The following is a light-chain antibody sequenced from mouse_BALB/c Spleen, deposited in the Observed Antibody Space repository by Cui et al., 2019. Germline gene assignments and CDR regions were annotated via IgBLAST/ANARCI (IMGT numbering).Light chain of an antibody. CDR3: QQYSKLPWT. CDR1: EEISTY. J-gene: IGKJ1*01. V-gene: IGKV10-95*01. CDR2: YTS. Sequence: DIQMTQTTYSLSASLGDRVTISRRASEEISTYLNWYQQNPDGTVKLLIIYTSALLSGVPSRFSGGGSGADYSPTISNLEPEDIATNYCQQYSKLPWTFGGGTKLEIK.